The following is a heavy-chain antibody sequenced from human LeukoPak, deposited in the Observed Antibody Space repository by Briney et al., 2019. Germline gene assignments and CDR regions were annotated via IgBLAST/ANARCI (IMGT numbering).Heavy chain of an antibody. V-gene: IGHV4-39*07. CDR1: GGTISSSSYY. CDR3: ARAIQH. J-gene: IGHJ1*01. Sequence: PSETLSLTCTVSGGTISSSSYYWGWLRQPPGKGLEWIGSIYYSRRTYYNPSLKTRATISVDSSKNQFSLKLSSVTAADTAVYYCARAIQHWGQGTLVTVSS. CDR2: IYYSRRT.